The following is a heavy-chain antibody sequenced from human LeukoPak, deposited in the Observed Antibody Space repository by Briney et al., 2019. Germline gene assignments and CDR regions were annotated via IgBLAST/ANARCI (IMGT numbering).Heavy chain of an antibody. D-gene: IGHD3-10*01. CDR1: GFTVSSNY. Sequence: GSLRLSCAASGFTVSSNYMSWVRQAPGKGLEWVSVIYSGGSTYYADSVKGRFTISRDNSKNTLYLQMNSPRAEDTAVYYCARELRGFGELLGVDYWGQGTLVTVSS. CDR2: IYSGGST. J-gene: IGHJ4*02. V-gene: IGHV3-53*01. CDR3: ARELRGFGELLGVDY.